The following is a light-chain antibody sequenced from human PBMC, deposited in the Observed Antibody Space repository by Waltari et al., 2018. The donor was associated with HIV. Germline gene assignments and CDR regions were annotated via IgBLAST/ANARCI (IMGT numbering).Light chain of an antibody. CDR2: CNQ. CDR1: TSNIGADYD. J-gene: IGLJ2*01. V-gene: IGLV1-40*01. CDR3: QSYDITLSASVV. Sequence: QSVLTQPPSVSAAPGQKVTISCSGSTSNIGADYDVHWYQQIPGTAPKLLIPCNQNPPSVSPNRFSASKSGTSASLTITVLQAEDEADYFCQSYDITLSASVVFGGGTKLTVL.